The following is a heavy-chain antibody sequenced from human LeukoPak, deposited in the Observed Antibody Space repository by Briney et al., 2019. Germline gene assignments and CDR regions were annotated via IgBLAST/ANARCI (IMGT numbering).Heavy chain of an antibody. CDR2: ISSSSSYI. CDR1: GFTFSSYS. J-gene: IGHJ6*03. Sequence: GSLRLSCAASGFTFSSYSMNSVRQAPGKGLEWVSSISSSSSYIYYAVSVKGRFTISRDNAKNSLYLQMNSLRAEDTAVYYCARDSAPRYYDFWSGYYTVNYHYYMDAWGKGTTVTVSS. CDR3: ARDSAPRYYDFWSGYYTVNYHYYMDA. V-gene: IGHV3-21*01. D-gene: IGHD3-3*01.